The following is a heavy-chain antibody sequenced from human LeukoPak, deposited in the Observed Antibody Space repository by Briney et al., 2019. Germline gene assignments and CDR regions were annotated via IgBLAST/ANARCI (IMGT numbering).Heavy chain of an antibody. CDR1: GGSFSGYY. Sequence: SETLSLTCAVYGGSFSGYYWSWIRQPPGKGLEWVGEINHSGSTNYNPSLKSRVTISVDTSKNQFSLKLSSVTAADTAVYYCARGWSYYDSSGYYYAFDYWGQGTLVTVSS. CDR2: INHSGST. J-gene: IGHJ4*02. CDR3: ARGWSYYDSSGYYYAFDY. V-gene: IGHV4-34*01. D-gene: IGHD3-22*01.